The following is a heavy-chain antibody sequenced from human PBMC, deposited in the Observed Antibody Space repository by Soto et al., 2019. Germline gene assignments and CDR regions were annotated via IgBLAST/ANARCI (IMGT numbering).Heavy chain of an antibody. V-gene: IGHV3-30*18. CDR3: ANDQQQRARGQPAEYFQH. J-gene: IGHJ1*01. CDR2: ISYDGSNK. Sequence: QVQLVESGGGVVQPGRSLRLSCAASGFTFSSYGMHWVRQAPGKGLEWVAVISYDGSNKYYADSVKGRFTISRDNSKKTLYLQMNSLGAEDTAVYYCANDQQQRARGQPAEYFQHWGQGTLVTVSS. CDR1: GFTFSSYG. D-gene: IGHD6-13*01.